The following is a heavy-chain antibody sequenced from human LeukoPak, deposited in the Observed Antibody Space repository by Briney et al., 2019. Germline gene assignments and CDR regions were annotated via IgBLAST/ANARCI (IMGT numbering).Heavy chain of an antibody. D-gene: IGHD2-2*01. CDR1: GFTFSSYA. CDR2: ISGSGGST. V-gene: IGHV3-23*01. J-gene: IGHJ6*02. Sequence: PGGSLRLSCAASGFTFSSYAMSWVRQAPGKGLEWVSAISGSGGSTYYADSVKGRFTISRDNSKNTLYLQMNSLRAEDTAVYYCAKDRGACSSTSCYLFRVYYYGMDVWGQGTTVTVSS. CDR3: AKDRGACSSTSCYLFRVYYYGMDV.